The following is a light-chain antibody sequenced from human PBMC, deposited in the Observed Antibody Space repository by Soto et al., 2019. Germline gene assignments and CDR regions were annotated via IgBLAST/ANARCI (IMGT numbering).Light chain of an antibody. CDR3: QHFGYPQWT. CDR1: QIGSGYY. V-gene: IGKV3-20*01. Sequence: ELVLTQSPGTLSLSPGDSAALSCKASQIGSGYYLSWYQQKSGQAPRLLIYATSTRAPGIPDRFSGSGSATDFSLIISRLEPEDSAVYYCQHFGYPQWTFGRGTKVDI. CDR2: ATS. J-gene: IGKJ1*01.